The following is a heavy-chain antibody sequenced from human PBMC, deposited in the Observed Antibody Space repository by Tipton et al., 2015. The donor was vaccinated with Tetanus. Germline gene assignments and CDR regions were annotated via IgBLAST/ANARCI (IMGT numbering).Heavy chain of an antibody. Sequence: TLSLTCTASGGSINSGTFYWDWIRQTPGKGLEWIGNIYYNGNALQNPSLKSRVTMSLDKSKNQFSLKLRSVTAADTAFYYCARTAVNWFDPWGQGILVTVSS. D-gene: IGHD2-21*02. V-gene: IGHV4-39*01. CDR1: GGSINSGTFY. CDR3: ARTAVNWFDP. J-gene: IGHJ5*02. CDR2: IYYNGNA.